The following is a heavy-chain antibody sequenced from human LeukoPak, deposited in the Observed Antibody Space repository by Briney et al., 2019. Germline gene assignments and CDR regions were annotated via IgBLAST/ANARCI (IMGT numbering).Heavy chain of an antibody. V-gene: IGHV4-59*01. CDR1: GGSINNYY. CDR2: IFYDGDS. Sequence: SETLSLTCIVSGGSINNYYWTWMRQPPGKGLEWIGWIFYDGDSNYNPSLKSRVTMSVDTSKNQFSLNLRSVTAADTAVYYCARTRGVPYGDYLNDYWGQGTLVTVSS. J-gene: IGHJ4*02. CDR3: ARTRGVPYGDYLNDY. D-gene: IGHD4-17*01.